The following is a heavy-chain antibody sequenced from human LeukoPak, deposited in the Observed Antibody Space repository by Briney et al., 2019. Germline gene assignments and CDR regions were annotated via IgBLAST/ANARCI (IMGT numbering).Heavy chain of an antibody. CDR2: ISACNGNT. CDR1: GYTFTSYG. Sequence: ASVKVSCKASGYTFTSYGISWVRQAPGQGLEWMGWISACNGNTNYAQKLQGRVTMTTDTSTSTAYMELRSLRSDDTAVYYCARGDNTPYYYYGMGVWGQGTTVTVSS. CDR3: ARGDNTPYYYYGMGV. V-gene: IGHV1-18*01. J-gene: IGHJ6*02. D-gene: IGHD3-16*01.